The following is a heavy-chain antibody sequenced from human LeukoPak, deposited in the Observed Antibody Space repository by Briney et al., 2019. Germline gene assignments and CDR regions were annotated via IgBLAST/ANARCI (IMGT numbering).Heavy chain of an antibody. CDR2: ISGSGGST. Sequence: GGSLRLSCAASGFTFSSYAMSWVRQAPGKGLEWVSAISGSGGSTYYADSVKGRFTISRDNAKNSLYLQMNSLRAEDTAVYYCARDLGIVGATTRAFDIWGQGTMVTVSS. D-gene: IGHD1-26*01. J-gene: IGHJ3*02. V-gene: IGHV3-23*01. CDR3: ARDLGIVGATTRAFDI. CDR1: GFTFSSYA.